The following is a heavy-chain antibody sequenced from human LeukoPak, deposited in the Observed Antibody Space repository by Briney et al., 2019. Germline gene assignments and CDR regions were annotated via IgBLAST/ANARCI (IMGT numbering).Heavy chain of an antibody. Sequence: GGSLRLSCAASGFTVSSSYMSWVRQAPGKGLEWVSLPNSGGTTSYADSVKGRFTISRDSSKNTLYLQMNSLRDEDTAVYFCARSPPWASVDYWGQGTLVTVSS. J-gene: IGHJ4*02. CDR2: PNSGGTT. V-gene: IGHV3-66*01. CDR1: GFTVSSSY. CDR3: ARSPPWASVDY. D-gene: IGHD3-10*01.